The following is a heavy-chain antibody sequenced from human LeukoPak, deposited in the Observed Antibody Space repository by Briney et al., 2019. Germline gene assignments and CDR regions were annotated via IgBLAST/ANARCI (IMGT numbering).Heavy chain of an antibody. V-gene: IGHV1-18*01. CDR2: ISAYNGNT. Sequence: ASVKVSCKASGYTFTSYGISWVRQAPGQGLEWMGWISAYNGNTNYAQKLQGRVTITTDTSTSTAYMELRSLRSDDTAVYYCARDSSGWHALDYWGQGTLVTVSS. CDR1: GYTFTSYG. D-gene: IGHD6-19*01. J-gene: IGHJ4*02. CDR3: ARDSSGWHALDY.